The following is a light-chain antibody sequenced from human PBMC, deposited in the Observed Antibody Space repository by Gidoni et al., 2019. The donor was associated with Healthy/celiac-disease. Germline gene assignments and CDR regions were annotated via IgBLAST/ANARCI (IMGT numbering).Light chain of an antibody. V-gene: IGLV2-11*01. CDR1: SSDVGGYNY. CDR2: DVS. CDR3: CSYAGSYTFGPSVV. Sequence: HSALPQPRPVSGSPGQSFPIPCTGTSSDVGGYNYVSWYQQHPGKAPKLMIYDVSKRPSGVPDRFSGSKSGNTASLTISGLQAEDEADYYCCSYAGSYTFGPSVVFGGGTKLTVL. J-gene: IGLJ2*01.